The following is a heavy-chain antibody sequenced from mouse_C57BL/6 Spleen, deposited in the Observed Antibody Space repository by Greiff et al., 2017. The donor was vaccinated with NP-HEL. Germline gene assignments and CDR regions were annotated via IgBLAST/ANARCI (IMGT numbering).Heavy chain of an antibody. J-gene: IGHJ3*01. CDR1: GFNIKDDY. CDR2: IDPENGDT. D-gene: IGHD2-4*01. Sequence: EVHLVESGAELVRPGASVKLSCTASGFNIKDDYMHWVKQRPEQGLEWIGWIDPENGDTEYASKFQGKATITADTSSNTAYLQLSSLTSEDTAVYYCTKWGVYDDGWGFAYWGQGTMVTVSA. CDR3: TKWGVYDDGWGFAY. V-gene: IGHV14-4*01.